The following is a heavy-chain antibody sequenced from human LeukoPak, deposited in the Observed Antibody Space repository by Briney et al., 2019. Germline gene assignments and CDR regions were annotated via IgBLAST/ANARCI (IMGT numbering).Heavy chain of an antibody. CDR3: AKGDNYYDSSGYYHVRALFDH. D-gene: IGHD3-22*01. CDR1: GXTFSSYA. J-gene: IGHJ4*02. V-gene: IGHV3-30*18. CDR2: ISYNGKNK. Sequence: GGSLRLSCAASGXTFSSYAMHWVRQAPGKGLEWVAVISYNGKNKDHADSVKGRFTISRDNSKNTLYLQMNSLGPEDTAVYYCAKGDNYYDSSGYYHVRALFDHWGQGTPATVSS.